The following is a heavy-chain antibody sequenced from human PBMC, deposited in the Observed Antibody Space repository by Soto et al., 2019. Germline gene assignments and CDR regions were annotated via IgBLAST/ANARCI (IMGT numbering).Heavy chain of an antibody. CDR1: GYTFTSYA. J-gene: IGHJ4*02. CDR2: ISAGNGNT. V-gene: IGHV1-3*01. Sequence: ASVKVSCKASGYTFTSYAMHWVRQAPGQRLEWMGWISAGNGNTKYSQKFQGRVTITRDTSASTAYMELSSLRSGDTAVYYCARAAGTRSDNPFDHWGQGTLVTVSS. D-gene: IGHD1-1*01. CDR3: ARAAGTRSDNPFDH.